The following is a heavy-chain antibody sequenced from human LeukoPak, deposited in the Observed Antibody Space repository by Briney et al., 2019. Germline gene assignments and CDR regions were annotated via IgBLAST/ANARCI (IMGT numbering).Heavy chain of an antibody. D-gene: IGHD2-21*02. Sequence: GASVKVSCKASGFTFTSYGISWVRQAPGQGLEWMGWISAYNGNTNYAQKLQGRVTMTTDTSTSTAYMELRSLRSDDTAVFYCVRVVTGTIARSHSLDYWGQGTLVTVSS. V-gene: IGHV1-18*01. CDR3: VRVVTGTIARSHSLDY. J-gene: IGHJ4*02. CDR2: ISAYNGNT. CDR1: GFTFTSYG.